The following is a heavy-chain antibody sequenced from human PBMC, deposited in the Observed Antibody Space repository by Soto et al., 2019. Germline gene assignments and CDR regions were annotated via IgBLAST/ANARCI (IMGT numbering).Heavy chain of an antibody. CDR2: IYYSGST. CDR3: ARLTLNGWLRFPPAYFDY. Sequence: PSETLSLTCTVSGGSISSYYWSWIRQPPGKGLEWIGYIYYSGSTKYNPSLKSRVTISVDTSKNQLSLKLRSVTAADTAVYYCARLTLNGWLRFPPAYFDYSGQGTLVTGSS. J-gene: IGHJ4*02. CDR1: GGSISSYY. V-gene: IGHV4-59*08. D-gene: IGHD5-12*01.